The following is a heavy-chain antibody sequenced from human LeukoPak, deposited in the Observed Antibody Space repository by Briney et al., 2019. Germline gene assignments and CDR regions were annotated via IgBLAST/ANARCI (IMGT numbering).Heavy chain of an antibody. D-gene: IGHD3-16*01. CDR2: IYHSGST. V-gene: IGHV4-38-2*01. CDR1: GYSISSGYY. Sequence: SETLSLTCAVSGYSISSGYYWGWIRQPPGKGLEWIGSIYHSGSTYYNPSLKSRVTISVDTSKNQFSLKLSSVTAADTAVYYCARGGVTATHYYYGMDVWGKGTTVTVSS. CDR3: ARGGVTATHYYYGMDV. J-gene: IGHJ6*04.